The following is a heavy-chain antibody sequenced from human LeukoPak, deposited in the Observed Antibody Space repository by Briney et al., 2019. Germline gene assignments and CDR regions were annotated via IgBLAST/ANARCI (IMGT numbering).Heavy chain of an antibody. CDR2: MNPNSGNT. D-gene: IGHD5-12*01. CDR1: GYTFTSYD. CDR3: AREGYEASGYEA. V-gene: IGHV1-8*01. J-gene: IGHJ5*02. Sequence: GASVKISCKASGYTFTSYDINWVRQATGQGLEWMGWMNPNSGNTGYAQKFQGRVTMTRNTSISTAYMELSSLRSEDTAVYYCAREGYEASGYEAWGQGTLVTVSS.